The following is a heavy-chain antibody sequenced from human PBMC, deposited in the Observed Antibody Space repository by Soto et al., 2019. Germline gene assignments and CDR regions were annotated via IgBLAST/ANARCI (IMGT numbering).Heavy chain of an antibody. Sequence: PSETLSLTCTVSGCSISSGDYYWSWVRRTPGKGLVWVSRINSDGSTSNYAGFVKGRFTISRDNAKNTLYLHMNSLRAEDTAVYYCARREGYCSGGTCYFDYWSQGTLVTVSS. D-gene: IGHD2-15*01. CDR2: INSDGSTS. CDR3: ARREGYCSGGTCYFDY. J-gene: IGHJ4*02. V-gene: IGHV3-74*01. CDR1: GCSISSGDYY.